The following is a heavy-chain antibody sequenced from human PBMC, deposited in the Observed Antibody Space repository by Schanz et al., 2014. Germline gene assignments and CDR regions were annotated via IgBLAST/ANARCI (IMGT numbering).Heavy chain of an antibody. Sequence: EVQLVESGGGLVQPGGSLRLSCAASGITFSTHAMSWVRQAPGKGLEWVSSISYGTSYIYYAESVKGRFTISRDNAKNSLYLQMNGLRAEDTAVYYCARVALPGYSSPRDAFDIWGQGTMVTVSS. V-gene: IGHV3-21*01. J-gene: IGHJ3*02. CDR2: ISYGTSYI. CDR3: ARVALPGYSSPRDAFDI. D-gene: IGHD5-18*01. CDR1: GITFSTHA.